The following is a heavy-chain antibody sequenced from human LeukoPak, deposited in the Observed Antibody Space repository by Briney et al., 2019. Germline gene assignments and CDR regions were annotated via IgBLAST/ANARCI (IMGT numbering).Heavy chain of an antibody. CDR3: ARGGGSYSGSYSRAFDY. Sequence: SETLSLTCTVSGGSISSYYWSWIRQPPGEGREWIGYIYYSGSTNYNRSLKSRVTISVDTSKNQFSLKLRSVTAADTAVYYCARGGGSYSGSYSRAFDYWGQGTLVTVSS. V-gene: IGHV4-59*01. J-gene: IGHJ4*02. CDR1: GGSISSYY. CDR2: IYYSGST. D-gene: IGHD1-26*01.